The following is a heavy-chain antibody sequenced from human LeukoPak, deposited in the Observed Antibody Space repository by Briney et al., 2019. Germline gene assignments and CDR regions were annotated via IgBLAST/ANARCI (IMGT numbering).Heavy chain of an antibody. CDR3: ARDKGANYYGSGSAIDY. Sequence: PGGSLRLSCAASGFTFSSYAMSWVRQAPGKGLEWVSAISGSGGSTYYADSVKGRFTISRDNSKNTLYLQMNSLRAEDTAVYYCARDKGANYYGSGSAIDYWGQGTLVTVSS. CDR1: GFTFSSYA. J-gene: IGHJ4*02. CDR2: ISGSGGST. D-gene: IGHD3-10*01. V-gene: IGHV3-23*01.